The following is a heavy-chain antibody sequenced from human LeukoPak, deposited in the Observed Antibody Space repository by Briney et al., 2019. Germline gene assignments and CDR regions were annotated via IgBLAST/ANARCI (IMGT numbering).Heavy chain of an antibody. V-gene: IGHV3-74*01. J-gene: IGHJ4*02. D-gene: IGHD3-22*01. CDR3: VRELYYRFDF. CDR2: INSDGSST. Sequence: GGSLRLSCAASGFTFSNYWMHWVRQVPGKGLFWVSRINSDGSSTTYADSVKGRITISRDNAKNTLYLQMNSLRAEDTAVYYCVRELYYRFDFWGQGTLVTVSS. CDR1: GFTFSNYW.